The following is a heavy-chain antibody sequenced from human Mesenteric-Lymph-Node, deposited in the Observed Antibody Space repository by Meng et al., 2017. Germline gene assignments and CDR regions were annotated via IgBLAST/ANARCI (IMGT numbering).Heavy chain of an antibody. CDR1: GGSISSYY. J-gene: IGHJ4*01. CDR2: IYYSGST. D-gene: IGHD6-19*01. CDR3: ARDGSSGWYSRWSNDF. Sequence: SETLSLTCTVSGGSISSYYWSWIRQPPGKGLEWIGYIYYSGSTNYNPSLKSRVTISVDTSKNQFSLKLSSVTAADTAVYYCARDGSSGWYSRWSNDFWGQGTLVTVSS. V-gene: IGHV4-59*01.